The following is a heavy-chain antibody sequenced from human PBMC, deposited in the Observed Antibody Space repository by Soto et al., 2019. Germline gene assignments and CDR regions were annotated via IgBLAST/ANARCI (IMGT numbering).Heavy chain of an antibody. J-gene: IGHJ6*02. CDR2: IRSKAYGGTT. CDR3: TSSGYSYGLGYYGMDV. D-gene: IGHD5-18*01. V-gene: IGHV3-49*03. Sequence: PGGSLRLSCTASGFTFGDYAMSWFRQAPGKGLEWVGFIRSKAYGGTTEYAASVKGIFTISRDDSKSIAYLQMNSLKTEDKAVYYCTSSGYSYGLGYYGMDVWGQGTTVTVSS. CDR1: GFTFGDYA.